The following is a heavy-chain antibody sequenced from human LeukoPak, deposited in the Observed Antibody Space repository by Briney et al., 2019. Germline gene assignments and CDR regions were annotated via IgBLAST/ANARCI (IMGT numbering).Heavy chain of an antibody. CDR3: ARDVDTAMVDY. V-gene: IGHV3-33*01. CDR2: IWYDGSNK. J-gene: IGHJ4*02. Sequence: GGSLRLSCAASGFTFSSYGMHWVRQALGKGLEWVAVIWYDGSNKYYADSVKGRFTISRDNSKNTLYLQMNSLRAEDTAVYYCARDVDTAMVDYWGQGTLVTVSS. CDR1: GFTFSSYG. D-gene: IGHD5-18*01.